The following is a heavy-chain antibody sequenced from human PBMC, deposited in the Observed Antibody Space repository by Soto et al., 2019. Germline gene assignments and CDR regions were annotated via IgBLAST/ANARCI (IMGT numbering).Heavy chain of an antibody. CDR2: IYYSGST. CDR3: AVGAILATSYNWFDP. V-gene: IGHV4-31*03. Sequence: SETLSLTCTVSGGSISSGGYYWSWIRQHPGKGLEWIGYIYYSGSTYYNPSLKSRVTISVDTSKNQFSLKLSSVTAADTAVYYCAVGAILATSYNWFDPWGQGTLVTVSS. J-gene: IGHJ5*02. D-gene: IGHD3-16*01. CDR1: GGSISSGGYY.